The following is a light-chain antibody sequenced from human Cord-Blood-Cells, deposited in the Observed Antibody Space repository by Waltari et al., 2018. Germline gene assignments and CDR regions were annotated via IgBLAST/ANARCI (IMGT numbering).Light chain of an antibody. CDR1: QGISSY. CDR2: AAS. J-gene: IGKJ2*01. Sequence: DIQLTQSPSFLSASVGDRVTITCRASQGISSYLAWYQQKPGKAPKLLLYAASTLQSGVPSRFSGSGSGTEFTLTISSLQPEDFATYYCQQLNSYPQTFGQGTKLEIK. V-gene: IGKV1-9*01. CDR3: QQLNSYPQT.